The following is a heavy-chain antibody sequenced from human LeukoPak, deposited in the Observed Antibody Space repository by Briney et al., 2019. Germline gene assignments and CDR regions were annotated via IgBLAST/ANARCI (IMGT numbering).Heavy chain of an antibody. CDR2: INPTGGSA. V-gene: IGHV1-46*01. J-gene: IGHJ6*03. CDR1: GYTFTDFS. CDR3: ARGWAYCSGGSCLRPYYYMDV. D-gene: IGHD2-15*01. Sequence: GASVKVSCKTSGYTFTDFSIHWVRQAPGQGLEWMGIINPTGGSAGFAQKFQGRVTMTRDTSISTAYMELSRLRSDDTAVYYCARGWAYCSGGSCLRPYYYMDVWGKGTTVTVSS.